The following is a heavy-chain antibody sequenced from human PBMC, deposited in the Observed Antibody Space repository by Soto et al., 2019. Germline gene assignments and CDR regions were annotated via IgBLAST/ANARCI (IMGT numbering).Heavy chain of an antibody. D-gene: IGHD3-22*01. CDR3: AKDSHYYDSSGPHDS. CDR1: GFTFSSYA. J-gene: IGHJ4*02. V-gene: IGHV3-23*01. Sequence: EVQLLESGGGLVQPGGSLRLSCAASGFTFSSYAMSWVRQAPGKGLEWVSAISGSGGSTYYADSVKGRFTISRDNSKNTMYLQRNSLRAEDTAVYYCAKDSHYYDSSGPHDSWGQGTLVTVSS. CDR2: ISGSGGST.